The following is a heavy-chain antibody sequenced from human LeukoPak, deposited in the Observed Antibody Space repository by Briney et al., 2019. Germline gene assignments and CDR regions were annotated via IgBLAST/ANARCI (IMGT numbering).Heavy chain of an antibody. CDR1: GFTFSTYW. Sequence: GGSLRLSCAASGFTFSTYWMSWLRQAPGKGLEWVALIWYDGGKSDHADSVKGRFTISRDNSKNTLYLQMNSLRAEDTAVYYCATMTTVTLDDAFDIWGQGTMVTVSS. CDR2: IWYDGGKS. V-gene: IGHV3-33*08. D-gene: IGHD4-17*01. CDR3: ATMTTVTLDDAFDI. J-gene: IGHJ3*02.